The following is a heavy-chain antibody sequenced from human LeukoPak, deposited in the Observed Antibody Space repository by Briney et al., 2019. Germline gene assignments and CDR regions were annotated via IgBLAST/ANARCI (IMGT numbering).Heavy chain of an antibody. CDR3: AKGGMTTVTRARYYFDY. V-gene: IGHV3-23*01. Sequence: PGGSLRLSCAASGFTFSSYAMSWVRQAPGKGLEWVSGINNSGGSTYYGDSVKGRFTISRDNSKNTLYLQMNSLRAEDTAVYYCAKGGMTTVTRARYYFDYWGQGTLVTVSS. CDR1: GFTFSSYA. D-gene: IGHD4-17*01. CDR2: INNSGGST. J-gene: IGHJ4*02.